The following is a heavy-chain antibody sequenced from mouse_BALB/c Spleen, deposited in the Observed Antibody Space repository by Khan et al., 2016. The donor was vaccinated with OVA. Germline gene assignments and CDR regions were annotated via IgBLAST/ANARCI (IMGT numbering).Heavy chain of an antibody. V-gene: IGHV2-6-7*01. D-gene: IGHD2-10*01. CDR1: GFSLTGYG. Sequence: VQLVESGPGLVAPSQSLSITCTVSGFSLTGYGVNWVRQPPGKGLEWLGMIWGDGSTDYNSALKSRLSISKDNSKSQVFLKMHSLQTDDTARYYCARAYYGNYSEAMDYWGQGTSVTVSS. CDR3: ARAYYGNYSEAMDY. CDR2: IWGDGST. J-gene: IGHJ4*01.